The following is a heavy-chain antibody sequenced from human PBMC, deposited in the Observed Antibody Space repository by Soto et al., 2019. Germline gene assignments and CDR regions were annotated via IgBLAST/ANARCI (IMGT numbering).Heavy chain of an antibody. CDR3: AREHHQARRNMGVGPADY. CDR2: ISSSSSYI. Sequence: GGSLRLSCAASGFTFSSYSMNWVRQAPGKGLEWVSSISSSSSYIYYADSVKGRFTISRDNAKNSLYLQMNSLRAEDTAVYYCAREHHQARRNMGVGPADYWGQGTLVTVSS. CDR1: GFTFSSYS. J-gene: IGHJ4*02. D-gene: IGHD1-26*01. V-gene: IGHV3-21*01.